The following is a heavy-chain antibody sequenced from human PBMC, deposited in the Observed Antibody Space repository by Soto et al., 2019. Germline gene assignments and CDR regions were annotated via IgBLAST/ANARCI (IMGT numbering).Heavy chain of an antibody. CDR2: ISSSSSYI. CDR3: AGPEGWYGY. D-gene: IGHD6-13*01. V-gene: IGHV3-21*01. Sequence: ESGGGLVKPGGSRRLSCAASGFTFSSYSMNWVRQAPGKGLEWVSSISSSSSYIYYTDSVKGRFNISRDNAKNSLYLQMNSLRAEDTAVYYCAGPEGWYGYWGQGTLVTVSS. J-gene: IGHJ4*02. CDR1: GFTFSSYS.